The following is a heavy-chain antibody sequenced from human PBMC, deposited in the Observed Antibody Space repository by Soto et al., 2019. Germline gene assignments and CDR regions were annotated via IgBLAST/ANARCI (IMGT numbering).Heavy chain of an antibody. CDR3: ARKGYGGGWFDP. CDR2: IKQDGSEK. CDR1: GFTFNSYW. D-gene: IGHD1-1*01. Sequence: EVQLVESGGGLVQPGGSLRLSCAASGFTFNSYWMSWVRQAPGKGLEWVANIKQDGSEKYYVDSVKGRFTISRDNAKNSLYLQMNSLRADDTAVYYRARKGYGGGWFDPWGQGTLVTVSS. J-gene: IGHJ5*02. V-gene: IGHV3-7*01.